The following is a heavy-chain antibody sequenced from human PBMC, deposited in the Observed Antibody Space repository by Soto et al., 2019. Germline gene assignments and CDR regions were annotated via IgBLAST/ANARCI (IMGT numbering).Heavy chain of an antibody. J-gene: IGHJ4*02. D-gene: IGHD3-10*01. V-gene: IGHV3-33*01. CDR3: ARDHPKYSSGRRGLVY. CDR1: GFTFSSYG. Sequence: GGSLRLSCAASGFTFSSYGMHWVRQAPGKGLEWVAVIWYDGSNKYYADSVKGRFTISRDNSKNTLYLQMNSLRAEDTAVYYCARDHPKYSSGRRGLVYWGQGTLVTVSS. CDR2: IWYDGSNK.